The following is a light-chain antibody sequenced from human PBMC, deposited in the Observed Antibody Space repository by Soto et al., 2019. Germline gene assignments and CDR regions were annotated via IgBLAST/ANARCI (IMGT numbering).Light chain of an antibody. CDR2: EVS. Sequence: QSALTQPASVSGSPGQSITISCTGTRSDVGGYNYVSWYQQHPGKAPKVMIYEVSNRPSGVSNRFSGSKSGDTASLTISGLQAEDEADYYCSSYTSSNTQVFGGGTKLTVL. CDR3: SSYTSSNTQV. V-gene: IGLV2-14*01. CDR1: RSDVGGYNY. J-gene: IGLJ2*01.